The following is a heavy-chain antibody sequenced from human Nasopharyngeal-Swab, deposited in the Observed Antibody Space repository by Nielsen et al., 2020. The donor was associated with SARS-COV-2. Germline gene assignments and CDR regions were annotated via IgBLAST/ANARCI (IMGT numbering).Heavy chain of an antibody. D-gene: IGHD1-26*01. Sequence: GASLKISCKGSGYTFTSYWISWVRQMPGKGLEWMGRIDPSDSYTNYNPSFQGHVTISVDESISTAYLQWSSLKASDTAMYYCARGRPSSGSSAYYYYGMDVWGQGTTVTVSS. J-gene: IGHJ6*02. V-gene: IGHV5-10-1*01. CDR3: ARGRPSSGSSAYYYYGMDV. CDR2: IDPSDSYT. CDR1: GYTFTSYW.